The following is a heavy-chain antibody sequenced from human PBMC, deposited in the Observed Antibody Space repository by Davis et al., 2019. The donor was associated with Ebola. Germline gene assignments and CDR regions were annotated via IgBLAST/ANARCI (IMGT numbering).Heavy chain of an antibody. CDR1: GFSLSTSGMC. Sequence: SGPTLVKPTQTLTLTCTFSGFSLSTSGMCVSWIRQPPGKALEWLALIDWDDDKYYSTSLKTRLTISKDTSKTQVVLTMTNMDPVDTATYYCARIRGYSGFRYYYYGMDVWGQRTTVTVSS. J-gene: IGHJ6*02. CDR3: ARIRGYSGFRYYYYGMDV. V-gene: IGHV2-70*01. D-gene: IGHD5-12*01. CDR2: IDWDDDK.